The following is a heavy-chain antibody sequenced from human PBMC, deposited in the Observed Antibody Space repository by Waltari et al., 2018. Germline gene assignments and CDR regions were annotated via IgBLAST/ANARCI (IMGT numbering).Heavy chain of an antibody. V-gene: IGHV4-61*02. J-gene: IGHJ5*02. CDR1: GGSISSGSYY. Sequence: QVQLQESGPGLVKPSQTLSLTCTVSGGSISSGSYYWSWIRQPAGQGLEWIGRIYTSGSTNYNPSLKSRVTISVDTSKNQFSLKLSSVTAADTAVYYCARGSLTGYCSGGSCYSEWFDPWGQGTLVTVSS. CDR2: IYTSGST. D-gene: IGHD2-15*01. CDR3: ARGSLTGYCSGGSCYSEWFDP.